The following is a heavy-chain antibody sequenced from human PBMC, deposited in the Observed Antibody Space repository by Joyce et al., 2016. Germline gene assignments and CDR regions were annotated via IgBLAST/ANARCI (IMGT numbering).Heavy chain of an antibody. CDR1: GGSLSGYY. V-gene: IGHV4-34*01. Sequence: QVQLQEWGAGLLKPSETLSLTCAVYGGSLSGYYWGWISQAPGMGLEWIGEVNDRGRTNYNPSLKSRATTSMDTSKNQFSLRLTTVTAADTAVYFCARARRGIILARGEMGEYLQHWGRGTVVIVSS. J-gene: IGHJ1*01. CDR2: VNDRGRT. CDR3: ARARRGIILARGEMGEYLQH. D-gene: IGHD3-10*01.